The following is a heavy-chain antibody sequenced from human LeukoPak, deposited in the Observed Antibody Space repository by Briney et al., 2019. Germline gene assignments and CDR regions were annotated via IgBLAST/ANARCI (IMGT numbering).Heavy chain of an antibody. CDR3: ARPKSSGWQYFDY. J-gene: IGHJ4*02. Sequence: ASVKVSCKASGYTFTGYYMHWVRQAPGQGLEWMGWINPNSGGTNYAQKFQGRVTMTRDTSISTAYMELSRLRSDDTAVYYCARPKSSGWQYFDYWGQGTLVTAS. CDR1: GYTFTGYY. CDR2: INPNSGGT. D-gene: IGHD6-19*01. V-gene: IGHV1-2*02.